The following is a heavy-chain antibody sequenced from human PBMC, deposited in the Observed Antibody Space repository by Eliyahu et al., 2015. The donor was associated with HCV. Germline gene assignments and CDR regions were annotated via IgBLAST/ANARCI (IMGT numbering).Heavy chain of an antibody. CDR3: ARGPRPSTGYTWPHCFDS. Sequence: QLQLQESGPRLVKPSXTLSLXCTVXGDSVXXSNYYWAWIRQTAGKGLEWIGSIYXTGRTYDNPSLQSRVAMSVDTSKNQLSLSLSSVTAADTAIFYCARGPRPSTGYTWPHCFDSWGQGTLVTVSS. D-gene: IGHD5-24*01. J-gene: IGHJ4*02. CDR2: IYXTGRT. CDR1: GDSVXXSNYY. V-gene: IGHV4-39*07.